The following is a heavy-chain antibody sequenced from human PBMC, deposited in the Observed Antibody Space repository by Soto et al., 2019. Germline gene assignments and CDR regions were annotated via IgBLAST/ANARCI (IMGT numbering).Heavy chain of an antibody. Sequence: QVQLVQSGAEVKKPGASVKVSCKASGYTFTSYCIIWVRHAPGQGLEWMGWISAYNGNTNYAQKLQGRVTMTTDTSTSKSYMELRSLRSDDTAVYYCSSAHRSSWYAHWGQGTRVTVS. CDR2: ISAYNGNT. CDR3: SSAHRSSWYAH. CDR1: GYTFTSYC. D-gene: IGHD6-13*01. V-gene: IGHV1-18*01. J-gene: IGHJ5*02.